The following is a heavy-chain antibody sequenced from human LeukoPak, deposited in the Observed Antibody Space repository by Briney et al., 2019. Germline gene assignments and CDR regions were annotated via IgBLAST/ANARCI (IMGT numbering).Heavy chain of an antibody. D-gene: IGHD6-19*01. V-gene: IGHV1-8*03. CDR3: ARRAVCNSYYYYMDV. Sequence: GASVKVSCKASGYTFTSYDITWVRQVSGQGLEWMGWMNPNSGNTDYAQKFQGRVTITRNTSISTAYMELSSLRSEDTAVYYCARRAVCNSYYYYMDVWGKGTTVTVSS. CDR1: GYTFTSYD. CDR2: MNPNSGNT. J-gene: IGHJ6*03.